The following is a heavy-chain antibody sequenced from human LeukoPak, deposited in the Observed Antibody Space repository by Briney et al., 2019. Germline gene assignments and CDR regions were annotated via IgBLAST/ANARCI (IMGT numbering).Heavy chain of an antibody. D-gene: IGHD6-13*01. CDR3: ATYLSIGSSSSWYDDAFDV. V-gene: IGHV3-23*01. J-gene: IGHJ3*01. CDR2: IGGSGVST. Sequence: WGSLRLSCAASGFIFSSYAMTWVRQAPGQGLEWVSVIGGSGVSTYYADSVKGRFTISRDNSKNTLFLQMNSLRAEDTVLYYCATYLSIGSSSSWYDDAFDVWGQGTMVSVSS. CDR1: GFIFSSYA.